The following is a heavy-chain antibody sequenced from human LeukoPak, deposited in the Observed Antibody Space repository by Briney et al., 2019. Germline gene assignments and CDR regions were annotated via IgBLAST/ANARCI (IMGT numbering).Heavy chain of an antibody. Sequence: SETLSLICAVYGGSFSGYYWSWIRQPPGKGLEWIGEINHSGSTNYNPSLKSRVTISVDTSENQFSLKLSSVTAADTAVYYCARGYSFFDYWGQGTLVTVSS. CDR1: GGSFSGYY. CDR2: INHSGST. CDR3: ARGYSFFDY. D-gene: IGHD5-18*01. J-gene: IGHJ4*02. V-gene: IGHV4-34*01.